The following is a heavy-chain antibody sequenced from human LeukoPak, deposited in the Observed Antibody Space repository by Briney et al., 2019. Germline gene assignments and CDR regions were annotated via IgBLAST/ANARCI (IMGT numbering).Heavy chain of an antibody. V-gene: IGHV3-48*03. D-gene: IGHD5-24*01. CDR3: AVREAEREYYFDY. CDR2: ISSSGSAI. Sequence: PGGSLRLSCAASGFTFSSYEMNWVRQAPGKGLEWVSYISSSGSAIYYADSVKGRFTISRDNAKNSLYLQMNSLRAEDTAVYYCAVREAEREYYFDYWGQGTLVTVSS. CDR1: GFTFSSYE. J-gene: IGHJ4*02.